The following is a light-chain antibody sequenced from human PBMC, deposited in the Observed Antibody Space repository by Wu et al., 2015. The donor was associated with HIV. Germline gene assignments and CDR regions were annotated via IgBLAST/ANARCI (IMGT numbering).Light chain of an antibody. Sequence: EVVLTQSPATLSFSPGERATLSCRTSQSVNNNLAWYQQKPGQPPRLLIYGASNRATGIPARFSGSGSGTDFTLTISSLEPEDFAVYYCQQHANWPLTFGQGTRLEIK. V-gene: IGKV3-11*01. CDR1: QSVNNN. CDR2: GAS. J-gene: IGKJ5*01. CDR3: QQHANWPLT.